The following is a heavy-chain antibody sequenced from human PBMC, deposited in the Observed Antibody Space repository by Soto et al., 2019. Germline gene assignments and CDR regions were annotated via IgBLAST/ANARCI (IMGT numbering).Heavy chain of an antibody. V-gene: IGHV1-69*12. J-gene: IGHJ4*02. CDR1: GGTFSSYA. D-gene: IGHD3-22*01. CDR3: ARWYYYDSSGYYSYFDY. Sequence: QVQLVQSGAEVKKPGSSVKVSCKASGGTFSSYAISWVRQAPGQGLEWMGGIIPIFGTANYAQKFQGRVTITADESTSTPYMELSSLRSEDTAVYYSARWYYYDSSGYYSYFDYWGQGTLVTVSS. CDR2: IIPIFGTA.